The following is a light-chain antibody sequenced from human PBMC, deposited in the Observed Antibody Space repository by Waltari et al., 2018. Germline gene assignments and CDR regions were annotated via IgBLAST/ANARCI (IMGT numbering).Light chain of an antibody. CDR1: QDITHY. J-gene: IGKJ2*01. CDR3: QQYYHHHLYT. V-gene: IGKV1-33*01. Sequence: IKMTQSPSSLSASVGDRVTITCQASQDITHYLKWYQQKAGKAPKLQIYDASNLETGVPSRFSGSGSGTHFTFTVSSLQPEDIAIYYCQQYYHHHLYTFGQGTKLQIK. CDR2: DAS.